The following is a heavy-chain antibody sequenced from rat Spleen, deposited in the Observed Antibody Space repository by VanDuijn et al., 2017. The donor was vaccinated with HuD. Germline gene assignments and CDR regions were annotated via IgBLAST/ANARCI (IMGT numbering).Heavy chain of an antibody. CDR3: ATDTTLYFDY. CDR2: ISPSGGYT. D-gene: IGHD1-5*01. CDR1: GFTFNEYW. J-gene: IGHJ2*01. Sequence: EVQLVESGGGLVQPGRSLKLSCVASGFTFNEYWMTWIRQAPGKGLEWVASISPSGGYTYSRDSVKGRFTISRDNAKSTLFLQMDSLRSEDTATYYCATDTTLYFDYWGQGVMVTVSS. V-gene: IGHV5-19*01.